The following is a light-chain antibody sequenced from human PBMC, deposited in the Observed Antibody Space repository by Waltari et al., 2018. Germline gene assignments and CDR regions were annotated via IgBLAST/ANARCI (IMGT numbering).Light chain of an antibody. CDR3: TSYTSSSSSAYVV. CDR1: TSSLGVLNS. CDR2: DVR. V-gene: IGLV2-14*03. Sequence: SALTQPASVSGSPGQSITTPCTRPTSSLGVLNSVSLHQTHPANAPQTTRLLSSPPPPGKAPKRMLYDVRKRPSGVSNRFSGSKSGNTASLTISGLQSEDEADYYCTSYTSSSSSAYVVFGGGTKLTVL. J-gene: IGLJ2*01.